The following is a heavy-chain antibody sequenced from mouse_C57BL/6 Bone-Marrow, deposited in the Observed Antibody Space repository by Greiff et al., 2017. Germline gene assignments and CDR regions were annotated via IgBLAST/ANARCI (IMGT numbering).Heavy chain of an antibody. CDR1: GFSLTSYG. D-gene: IGHD4-1*01. V-gene: IGHV2-5*01. J-gene: IGHJ4*01. CDR3: AKRTGTAMDY. CDR2: IWSGGST. Sequence: VQLQQSGPGLVQPSQSLSITCTVSGFSLTSYGVHWVRQAPGKGLEWLGVIWSGGSTDYNAAFMSRLSITKDNTKSQVFFKMNSLQADETAIYYCAKRTGTAMDYWGQGTSVTVSS.